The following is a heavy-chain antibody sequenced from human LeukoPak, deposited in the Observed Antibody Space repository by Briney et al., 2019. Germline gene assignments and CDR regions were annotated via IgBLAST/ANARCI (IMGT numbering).Heavy chain of an antibody. CDR1: GFTFSSYS. Sequence: PGGSLRLSCAASGFTFSSYSMNWVRQAPGKGLEWVSSISSSSSYIYYADSVKGRFTISRDNSKNTLYLQMNSLRAEDTAVYYCAKDSYYDFWSGYWTSYNWFDPWGQGTLVTVSS. D-gene: IGHD3-3*01. V-gene: IGHV3-21*04. J-gene: IGHJ5*02. CDR3: AKDSYYDFWSGYWTSYNWFDP. CDR2: ISSSSSYI.